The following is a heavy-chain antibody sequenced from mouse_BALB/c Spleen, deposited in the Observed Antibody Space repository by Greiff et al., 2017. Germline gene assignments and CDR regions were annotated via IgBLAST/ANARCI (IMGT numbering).Heavy chain of an antibody. V-gene: IGHV5-6-5*01. CDR1: GYTFSSYA. CDR2: ISSGGST. D-gene: IGHD3-2*02. Sequence: DVKLVESGGGLVKPGGSLKLSCAASGYTFSSYAMSWVRQTPEKRLEWVASISSGGSTYYPDSEKGRFTISSDNARNILYLQMSSLRSEDTAMYYCAGGQATWFAYWGQGTLVTVSA. J-gene: IGHJ3*01. CDR3: AGGQATWFAY.